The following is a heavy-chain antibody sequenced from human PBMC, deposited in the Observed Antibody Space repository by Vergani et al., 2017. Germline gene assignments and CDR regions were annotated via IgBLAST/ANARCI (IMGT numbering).Heavy chain of an antibody. Sequence: ELQLLESGGGLVQPGGSLRLSCAASGFTFSSYAMSWVRQAPGKGLEWVSAISGSGGSTYYADSEKARFTISRDNSKTTLYLQMNSLRAEDTAVYYCAKAALLDGVPYYYYCMDVWGQGTTVTVSS. J-gene: IGHJ6*02. D-gene: IGHD2-15*01. CDR3: AKAALLDGVPYYYYCMDV. CDR2: ISGSGGST. CDR1: GFTFSSYA. V-gene: IGHV3-23*01.